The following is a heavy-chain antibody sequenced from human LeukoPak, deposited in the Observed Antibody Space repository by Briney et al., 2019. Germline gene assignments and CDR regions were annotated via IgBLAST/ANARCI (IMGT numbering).Heavy chain of an antibody. J-gene: IGHJ5*02. CDR2: IWYDGSNK. CDR1: RFTFSSYG. CDR3: ARKYATTYYYDISGYQDNWFDP. V-gene: IGHV3-33*01. Sequence: GRSLSLSCAASRFTFSSYGMHWVRQAPGKGLEWVAVIWYDGSNKYYADSVKGRFTISRDNSKNTLYLQMNSLRAEDTAVYYCARKYATTYYYDISGYQDNWFDPWGQGTLVTVSS. D-gene: IGHD3-22*01.